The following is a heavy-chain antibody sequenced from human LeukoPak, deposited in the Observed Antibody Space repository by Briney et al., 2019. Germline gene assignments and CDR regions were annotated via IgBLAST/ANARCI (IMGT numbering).Heavy chain of an antibody. CDR1: GFTFSSIA. Sequence: GGSLRLSCAASGFTFSSIAMSWVRQAPDKGLEWVSPISGSGGGTYYADSVKGRFTISRDDSKNTLYLQMNSLRADDTAVYYCAKDLGRYRNNFFDYWGQGTLVTVSS. V-gene: IGHV3-23*01. CDR2: ISGSGGGT. J-gene: IGHJ4*02. CDR3: AKDLGRYRNNFFDY. D-gene: IGHD1-26*01.